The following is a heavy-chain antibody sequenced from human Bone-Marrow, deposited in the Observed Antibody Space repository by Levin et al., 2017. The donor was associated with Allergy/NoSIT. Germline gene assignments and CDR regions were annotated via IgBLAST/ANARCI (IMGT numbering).Heavy chain of an antibody. CDR1: GFIFSDHY. Sequence: GGSLRLSCAASGFIFSDHYMDWVRQAPGKGLEWIGSITSKTRGFSAEYAASMRDRFTISRDDSMNSVYLQMNSLKTEDTALYSCADLGRGYFGWGQGTLVTVSS. V-gene: IGHV3-72*01. J-gene: IGHJ4*02. CDR3: ADLGRGYFG. D-gene: IGHD2/OR15-2a*01. CDR2: ITSKTRGFSA.